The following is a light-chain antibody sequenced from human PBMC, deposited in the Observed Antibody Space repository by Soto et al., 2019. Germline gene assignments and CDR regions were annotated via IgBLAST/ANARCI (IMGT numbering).Light chain of an antibody. V-gene: IGKV1-5*03. CDR1: ESISSW. Sequence: IMFNQSPPTLCLATVQRCPLTFRASESISSWLAWYQQKPGKAPKLLMYKASSLESGVPSRFSGSGSGTEFTLTISSLQPDDFATYYCQQDNSYLWKFGEGTKVEI. CDR3: QQDNSYLWK. J-gene: IGKJ1*01. CDR2: KAS.